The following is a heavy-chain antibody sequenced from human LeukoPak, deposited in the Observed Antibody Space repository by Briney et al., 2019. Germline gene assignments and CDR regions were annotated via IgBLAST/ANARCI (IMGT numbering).Heavy chain of an antibody. CDR1: GFTFSSYG. J-gene: IGHJ4*02. V-gene: IGHV3-30*18. CDR2: MSYDGSNK. CDR3: AKRGYDGPLDY. D-gene: IGHD3-22*01. Sequence: GGSLRLSCAASGFTFSSYGMHWVRQAPGKGLEWVAVMSYDGSNKYYADSVKGRFTISRDNSKNTLYLQMNSLRAEDTAVYYCAKRGYDGPLDYWGQGTLVTVSS.